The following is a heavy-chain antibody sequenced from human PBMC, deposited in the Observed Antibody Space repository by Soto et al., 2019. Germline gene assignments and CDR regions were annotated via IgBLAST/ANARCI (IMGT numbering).Heavy chain of an antibody. Sequence: GGSLRLSCAASGFTFSNAWMNWVRQAPGKGLEWVGRIKSKTDGGTTDYAAPVKGRFTISRDDSKNTLYLQMNSLKTEDTAVYYCTTDSAYTIFVPPLPYGMDVWGQGTTVTVSS. V-gene: IGHV3-15*07. D-gene: IGHD3-3*01. CDR2: IKSKTDGGTT. J-gene: IGHJ6*02. CDR1: GFTFSNAW. CDR3: TTDSAYTIFVPPLPYGMDV.